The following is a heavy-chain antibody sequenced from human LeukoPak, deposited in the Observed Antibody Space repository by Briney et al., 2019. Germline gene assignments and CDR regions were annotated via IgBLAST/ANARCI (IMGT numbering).Heavy chain of an antibody. J-gene: IGHJ4*02. CDR1: GFTFTNYA. CDR2: ISGSGGST. D-gene: IGHD3-10*01. Sequence: GGSLRLSCAASGFTFTNYAMSWVRQAPGKGLEWVSGISGSGGSTYYAGSVKGRFTISRDNSRNTLYLQMNSLRAEDTAVYYCAKDQDYYDSGGIDYWGQGTLVTVSS. CDR3: AKDQDYYDSGGIDY. V-gene: IGHV3-23*01.